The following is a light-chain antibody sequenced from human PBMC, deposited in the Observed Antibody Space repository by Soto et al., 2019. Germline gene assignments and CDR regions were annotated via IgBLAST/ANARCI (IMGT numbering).Light chain of an antibody. J-gene: IGKJ1*01. CDR3: RQYGSSPPWT. V-gene: IGKV3-20*01. CDR1: QSVSSSF. Sequence: EIVLTQSPGTLSLSPGERATLSCRASQSVSSSFLAWYQQKPGQAPRLLIYGASSRATGIPDRFSGSGSGTDFTLTLSRLEPDDFVVYYCRQYGSSPPWTFGQGTKVEI. CDR2: GAS.